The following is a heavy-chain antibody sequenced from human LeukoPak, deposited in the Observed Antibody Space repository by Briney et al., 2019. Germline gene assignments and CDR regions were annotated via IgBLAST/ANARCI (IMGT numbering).Heavy chain of an antibody. CDR2: ISGSGGST. V-gene: IGHV3-23*01. CDR1: GFTFRRYA. J-gene: IGHJ4*02. CDR3: AKGPDSSGWYLNLDY. Sequence: GGSLRLSCAASGFTFRRYAMSWVPQAPGKGLEWVSAISGSGGSTYYAGSVKGRFTISRDNSKNTLYLQMNSLRAEDTAVYYCAKGPDSSGWYLNLDYWGQGTLVTVSS. D-gene: IGHD6-19*01.